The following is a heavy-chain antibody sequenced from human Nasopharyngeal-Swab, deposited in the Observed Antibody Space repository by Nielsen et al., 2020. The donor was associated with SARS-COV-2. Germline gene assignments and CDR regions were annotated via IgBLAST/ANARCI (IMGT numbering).Heavy chain of an antibody. CDR3: ARRIYDSEVPYMDL. CDR2: IYSFSRT. V-gene: IGHV3-53*01. CDR1: GFTFSNNY. J-gene: IGHJ6*03. D-gene: IGHD3-10*01. Sequence: GASLKISSAASGFTFSNNYMSGVRQAPGKVLEWVSVIYSFSRTYDADSVRGRFTISRVSSKNTLYLQMNSLRVEDTAVYYCARRIYDSEVPYMDLWGKGTTVTVSS.